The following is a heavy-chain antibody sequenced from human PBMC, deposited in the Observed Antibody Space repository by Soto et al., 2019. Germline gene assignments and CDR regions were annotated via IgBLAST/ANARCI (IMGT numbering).Heavy chain of an antibody. Sequence: SETLSLTCGVNGGSFINYSYNCIRHSPLKGLEWIGEIKHRGTFNYNPSLKSRVTLSIDTSRNQFSLMLKSVTAADTAVYYCAIGGGFIIGRMAWFDPWGQGTLVTVSS. J-gene: IGHJ5*02. V-gene: IGHV4-34*01. CDR3: AIGGGFIIGRMAWFDP. CDR2: IKHRGTF. D-gene: IGHD2-15*01. CDR1: GGSFINYS.